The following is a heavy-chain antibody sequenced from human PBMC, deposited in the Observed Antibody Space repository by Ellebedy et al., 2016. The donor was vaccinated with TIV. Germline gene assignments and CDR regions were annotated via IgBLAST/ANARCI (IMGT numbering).Heavy chain of an antibody. Sequence: GGSLRLSCAASGFTFSSYTINWVRQAPGKGLEWVSCISSNSDFVYYADSVKGRFTIFRDNAKNTLYLQMNSLRPEDTAVYFCARERLSLEAAFDYWGQGTLVTVSS. J-gene: IGHJ4*02. V-gene: IGHV3-21*06. CDR2: ISSNSDFV. D-gene: IGHD6-13*01. CDR3: ARERLSLEAAFDY. CDR1: GFTFSSYT.